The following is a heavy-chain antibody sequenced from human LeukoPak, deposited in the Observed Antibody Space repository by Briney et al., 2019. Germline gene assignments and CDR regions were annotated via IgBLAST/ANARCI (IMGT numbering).Heavy chain of an antibody. CDR1: GFTFSSYG. V-gene: IGHV3-30*19. CDR3: ARGSIVGARGLGDY. Sequence: GGSLRLSCTASGFTFSSYGIHWVRQAPGKGLEWVAGIQYDGSNQYYADSVKGRFTISRDNSKNTLFLQMNSLRAEDTAVYYCARGSIVGARGLGDYWGQGTLVTVSS. J-gene: IGHJ4*02. D-gene: IGHD1-26*01. CDR2: IQYDGSNQ.